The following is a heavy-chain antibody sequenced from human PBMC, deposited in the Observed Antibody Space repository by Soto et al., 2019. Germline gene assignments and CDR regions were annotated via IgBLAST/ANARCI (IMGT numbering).Heavy chain of an antibody. CDR3: ARLRRETYYYYMDV. D-gene: IGHD3-16*01. J-gene: IGHJ6*03. Sequence: SETLSLTCTVSGGSISSSSYYWGWIRQPPGKGLEWIGSIYYSGSTYYNPSLKSRVTISVDTSKNQFSLKLSSVTAADTAVYYCARLRRETYYYYMDVWGKGTTVTVSS. V-gene: IGHV4-39*01. CDR1: GGSISSSSYY. CDR2: IYYSGST.